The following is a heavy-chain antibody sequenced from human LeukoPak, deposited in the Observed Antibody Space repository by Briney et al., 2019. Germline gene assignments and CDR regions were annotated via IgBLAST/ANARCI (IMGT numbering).Heavy chain of an antibody. CDR3: AKDLRWFGDFYFNFFDY. CDR1: GFTFSDYY. J-gene: IGHJ4*02. Sequence: GGSLRLSCAASGFTFSDYYMDWVRQAPGKGLEWVAFISYDGGKRFFGESVKGRFTIARDNSENTVSLQMNTLKTEDTAVYYCAKDLRWFGDFYFNFFDYWGQGILVTVSS. CDR2: ISYDGGKR. V-gene: IGHV3-30*18. D-gene: IGHD3-10*01.